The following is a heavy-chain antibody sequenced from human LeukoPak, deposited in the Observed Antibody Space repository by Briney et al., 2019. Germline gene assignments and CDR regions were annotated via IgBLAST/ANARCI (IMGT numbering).Heavy chain of an antibody. CDR3: AKTSRRVVADYYFDY. J-gene: IGHJ4*02. CDR2: LSGSGGST. Sequence: GGSLRLSCAASGFTFSSYAMSWVRQAPGKGLEWVSALSGSGGSTYYADSVKGRFTISRDNSKNTLYLQMNSLRAEDTAVYYCAKTSRRVVADYYFDYWGQGTLVTVSS. D-gene: IGHD2-15*01. V-gene: IGHV3-23*01. CDR1: GFTFSSYA.